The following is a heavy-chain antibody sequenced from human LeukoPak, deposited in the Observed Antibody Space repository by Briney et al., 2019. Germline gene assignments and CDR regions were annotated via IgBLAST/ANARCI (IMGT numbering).Heavy chain of an antibody. CDR1: GDSVSSSSAA. V-gene: IGHV6-1*01. J-gene: IGHJ4*02. CDR2: TYYRSKWYN. D-gene: IGHD3-10*01. CDR3: ARAPDYYGSGSYYNHFDY. Sequence: SQTLSLTCAISGDSVSSSSAAWNWITQSPSRGLEWLGRTYYRSKWYNDYEVSVTSRITINPDTSKNKFYLQMNSVTPEDTVVYYCARAPDYYGSGSYYNHFDYWGQGTLVTVSS.